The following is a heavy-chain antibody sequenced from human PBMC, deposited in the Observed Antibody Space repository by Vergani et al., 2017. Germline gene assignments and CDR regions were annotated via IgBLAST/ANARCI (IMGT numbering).Heavy chain of an antibody. CDR1: FDSIRNLY. CDR3: ARESLLSGEVAVADAFDI. D-gene: IGHD6-19*01. V-gene: IGHV4-59*11. Sequence: QVQLQESGPGLVKSSETLSLTCSVSFDSIRNLYCNWIRQPPGKGLEWIGSIHYSENTNYNPSLKTRVTISVDTSKNQFSLKLSSVTAADTAVYYCARESLLSGEVAVADAFDIWGQGTMVTVSS. J-gene: IGHJ3*02. CDR2: IHYSENT.